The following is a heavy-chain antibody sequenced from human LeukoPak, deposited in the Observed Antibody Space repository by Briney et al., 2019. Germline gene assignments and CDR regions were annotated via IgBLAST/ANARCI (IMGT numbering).Heavy chain of an antibody. Sequence: SETLSLTCTVSGGSISSYYWSWIRQPPGKGLEWIGYIYYSGSTSYNPSLKSRVAISVDTSKNQFSLKLSSVTAADTAVYYCARGYSGSYGRFDYWGQGTLVTVSS. J-gene: IGHJ4*02. CDR3: ARGYSGSYGRFDY. D-gene: IGHD1-26*01. CDR2: IYYSGST. V-gene: IGHV4-59*01. CDR1: GGSISSYY.